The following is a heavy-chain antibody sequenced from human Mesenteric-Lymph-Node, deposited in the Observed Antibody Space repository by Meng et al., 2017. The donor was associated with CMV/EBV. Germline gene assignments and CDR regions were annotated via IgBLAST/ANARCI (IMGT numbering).Heavy chain of an antibody. J-gene: IGHJ4*02. CDR2: ISYSGTT. D-gene: IGHD3-22*01. V-gene: IGHV4-39*01. CDR3: ARFYYYDSSGYYPYYFDY. Sequence: SISSYYWGWIRQPPGKGLEWIGSISYSGTTYYNPSLKSRVTISVDTSNNQFSLKLNSVTAADTAVYYCARFYYYDSSGYYPYYFDYWGQGTLVTVSS. CDR1: SISSYY.